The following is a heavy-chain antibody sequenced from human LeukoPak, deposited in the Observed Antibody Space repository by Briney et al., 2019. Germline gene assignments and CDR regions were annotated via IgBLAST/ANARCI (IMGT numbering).Heavy chain of an antibody. V-gene: IGHV4-31*03. Sequence: SQTLSLTCTVSGGSISSGGYYWSWIRQHPGRGLEWIWYIYYSGSTYYNPSLKSRVTISVDTSKNQFSLKLSSVTAADTAVYYCARYRRHDSSGYFGGRGAYFDYWGQGTLVTVSS. CDR2: IYYSGST. D-gene: IGHD3-22*01. J-gene: IGHJ4*02. CDR3: ARYRRHDSSGYFGGRGAYFDY. CDR1: GGSISSGGYY.